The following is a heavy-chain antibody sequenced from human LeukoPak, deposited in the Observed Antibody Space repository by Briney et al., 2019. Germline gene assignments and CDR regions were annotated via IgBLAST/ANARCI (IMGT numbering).Heavy chain of an antibody. J-gene: IGHJ4*02. V-gene: IGHV4-34*01. CDR1: GESFSGYY. Sequence: SETLSLTCAVYGESFSGYYWSWIRQPPRKGLEWIGEINHSGSTNYNPSLKSRVTISVDTSKNQFSLKLSSVTAADTAVYYCARAGWYFDYWGQGTLVTVSS. CDR3: ARAGWYFDY. CDR2: INHSGST. D-gene: IGHD6-19*01.